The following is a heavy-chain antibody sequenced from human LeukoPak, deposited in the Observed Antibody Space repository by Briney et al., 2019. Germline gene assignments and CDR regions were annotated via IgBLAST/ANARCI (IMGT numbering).Heavy chain of an antibody. Sequence: SQTLSLTCAISGDXVSSNSAAWNWIRQSPSRGLEWLGRTYYRSKWYNDYAVSVKSRITINPDTSKNQFSLQLNFVTPEDTAVYYCARFPIVATITYYYYYGMDVWGQGTTVTVSS. V-gene: IGHV6-1*01. CDR2: TYYRSKWYN. CDR1: GDXVSSNSAA. D-gene: IGHD5-12*01. CDR3: ARFPIVATITYYYYYGMDV. J-gene: IGHJ6*02.